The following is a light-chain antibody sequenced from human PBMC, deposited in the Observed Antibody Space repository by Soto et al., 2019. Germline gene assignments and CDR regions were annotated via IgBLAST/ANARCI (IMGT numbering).Light chain of an antibody. CDR3: SSYAGTNNLRV. CDR2: EVN. J-gene: IGLJ3*02. Sequence: QSALTQPPSASGSPGQSVTISCTGTSSDIGGYNFVSWYQQHPGKAPKLIIYEVNKRPSGVPDRFSGSKSGNTASLTVSGLQADDEGDYYCSSYAGTNNLRVFGGGTKLTVL. CDR1: SSDIGGYNF. V-gene: IGLV2-8*01.